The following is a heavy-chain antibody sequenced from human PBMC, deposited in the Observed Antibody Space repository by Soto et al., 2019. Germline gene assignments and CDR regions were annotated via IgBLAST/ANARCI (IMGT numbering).Heavy chain of an antibody. J-gene: IGHJ6*02. V-gene: IGHV3-30*18. CDR2: ISYDGSNK. CDR1: GYSFTSYG. Sequence: GESLKISCKGSGYSFTSYGMHWVRQAPGKGLEWVAVISYDGSNKYYADPVKGRFTISRDNSKNTLYLQMNSLRAEDTAVYYCAKDRYSVAAAGPDYYYYGMDVWGQGTTVTVSS. CDR3: AKDRYSVAAAGPDYYYYGMDV. D-gene: IGHD6-13*01.